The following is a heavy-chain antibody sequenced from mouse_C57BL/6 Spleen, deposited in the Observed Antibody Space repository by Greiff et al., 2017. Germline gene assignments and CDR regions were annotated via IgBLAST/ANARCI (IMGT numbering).Heavy chain of an antibody. CDR2: IDPNSGGT. D-gene: IGHD2-5*01. V-gene: IGHV1-72*01. Sequence: QVQLQQPGAELVKPGASVKLSCKASGYTFTSYWMHWVKQRPGRGLESIGRIDPNSGGTKYNEKFKSKATLTVDKPSSTAYMQLSSLTSEDSAVYYCAPTIVTYFDYWGQGTTLTVSS. CDR3: APTIVTYFDY. CDR1: GYTFTSYW. J-gene: IGHJ2*01.